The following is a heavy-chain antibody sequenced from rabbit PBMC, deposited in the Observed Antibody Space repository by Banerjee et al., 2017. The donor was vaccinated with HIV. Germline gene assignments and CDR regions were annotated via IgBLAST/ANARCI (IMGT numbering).Heavy chain of an antibody. D-gene: IGHD7-1*01. CDR2: IGAGSGVIYT. CDR1: GFPFSSDHW. J-gene: IGHJ4*01. V-gene: IGHV1S40*01. Sequence: QSLEESGGDLVKPGASLTLTCTASGFPFSSDHWPCWVRQAPGKGLEWIACIGAGSGVIYTYYASWARGRFTISKTSSTTVTLQMTSLTAADTATYFCARGIESYAGYGLGLWGPGTLVTVS. CDR3: ARGIESYAGYGLGL.